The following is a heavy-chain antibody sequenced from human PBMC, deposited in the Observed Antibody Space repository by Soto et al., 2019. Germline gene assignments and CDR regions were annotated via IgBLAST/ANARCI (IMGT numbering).Heavy chain of an antibody. CDR2: VYYGGST. Sequence: QVQLQESGPGLVKSSETLSLTCTVSGDSIRSYYWTWIRQPPGRGLEWIGHVYYGGSTNYNPSLKSRVTISLDTSKNQFSLRLTSMTAADTAVYYCAGEGALATFGVVWGQGTRDTVSS. V-gene: IGHV4-59*01. CDR3: AGEGALATFGVV. CDR1: GDSIRSYY. J-gene: IGHJ4*02. D-gene: IGHD3-3*01.